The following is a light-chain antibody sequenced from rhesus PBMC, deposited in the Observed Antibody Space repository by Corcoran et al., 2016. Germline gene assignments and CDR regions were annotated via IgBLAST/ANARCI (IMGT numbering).Light chain of an antibody. J-gene: IGKJ1*01. V-gene: IGKV1S14*01. CDR2: AAS. CDR3: QQHNSNPRT. CDR1: QGINNY. Sequence: DIQMTQSPSSLSASVGDTVTITCRASQGINNYLAWYQQKPGKAPKPMSNAASNLESGVPSRVSGSGSVTDFTLTISSLQPEDFATDYCQQHNSNPRTFGQGTKVEIK.